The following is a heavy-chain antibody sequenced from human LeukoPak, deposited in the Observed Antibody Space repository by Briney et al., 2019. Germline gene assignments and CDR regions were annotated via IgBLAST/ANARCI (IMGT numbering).Heavy chain of an antibody. CDR1: GYTFTIYA. Sequence: ASVKVSCKASGYTFTIYAMHWVRQAPGQRLEWMGWINAGNGNTKYSQKFQGRVTITRDTSASTAYMELSSLRSEDTAVYYCARDRPHYDFWSGPPNWFDPWGQGTLVTVSS. J-gene: IGHJ5*02. D-gene: IGHD3-3*01. CDR3: ARDRPHYDFWSGPPNWFDP. V-gene: IGHV1-3*01. CDR2: INAGNGNT.